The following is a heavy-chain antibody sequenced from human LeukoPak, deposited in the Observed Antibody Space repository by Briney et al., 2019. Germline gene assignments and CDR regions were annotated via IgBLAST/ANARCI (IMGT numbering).Heavy chain of an antibody. Sequence: ASVKVSCKASGYTFISHWMHWVRQAPGQGLEWMGIINPNGGTTLYAQKFQGRVTLTRDMSTSTLYMELSNLISDDTAVYYCARGRLSGSSHFDHWGQGTLVIVSS. J-gene: IGHJ4*02. CDR2: INPNGGTT. D-gene: IGHD6-13*01. V-gene: IGHV1-46*01. CDR1: GYTFISHW. CDR3: ARGRLSGSSHFDH.